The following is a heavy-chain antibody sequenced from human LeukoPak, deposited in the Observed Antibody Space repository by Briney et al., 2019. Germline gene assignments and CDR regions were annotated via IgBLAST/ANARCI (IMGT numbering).Heavy chain of an antibody. CDR2: IWYDGTNT. CDR1: GFTFSSYG. CDR3: ARDWEYWYFDL. D-gene: IGHD2/OR15-2a*01. J-gene: IGHJ2*01. V-gene: IGHV3-33*01. Sequence: PGGSLRLSCAASGFTFSSYGMHWVRQAPGKGLEWVAVIWYDGTNTYYADSVKGRFTISRDNSKNTLYLQMSSLRAEDTAVYYCARDWEYWYFDLWGRGTLVTVSS.